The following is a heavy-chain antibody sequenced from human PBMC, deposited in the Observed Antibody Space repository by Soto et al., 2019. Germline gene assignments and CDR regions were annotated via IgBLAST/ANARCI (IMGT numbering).Heavy chain of an antibody. Sequence: ASVKVSCTESGYTFTNYYMHWVRQAPGQGLEWMAILNPSDGSTNYAQKFQGRVTMTWYTSTSTVYMELGSLRSEDSAVYYCARDQRRVSSRNPTTYYYYYYGMDVWGQGTTVTVSS. D-gene: IGHD1-1*01. CDR3: ARDQRRVSSRNPTTYYYYYYGMDV. V-gene: IGHV1-46*01. J-gene: IGHJ6*02. CDR2: LNPSDGST. CDR1: GYTFTNYY.